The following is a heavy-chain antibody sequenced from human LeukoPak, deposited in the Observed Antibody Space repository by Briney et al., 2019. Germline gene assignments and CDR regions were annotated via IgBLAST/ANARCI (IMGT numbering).Heavy chain of an antibody. CDR2: INPSGGST. D-gene: IGHD1-26*01. V-gene: IGHV1-46*01. Sequence: GASVKVSCKASGYTFTSYYMHWVRQAPGQGLEWMGIINPSGGSTSYAQKFQGRVTMTRDTSTSTVYMELSSLRSEDTAVYYCARVFVGATSTSMYYFDCWGQGTLVTVSS. CDR1: GYTFTSYY. CDR3: ARVFVGATSTSMYYFDC. J-gene: IGHJ4*02.